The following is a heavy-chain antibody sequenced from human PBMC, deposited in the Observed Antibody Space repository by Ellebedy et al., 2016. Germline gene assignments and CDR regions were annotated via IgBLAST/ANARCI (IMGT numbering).Heavy chain of an antibody. CDR3: ARFGFGGGNHYFAMDV. CDR1: GFTFNDYS. CDR2: ISTRSSSI. Sequence: GGSLRLSXVGSGFTFNDYSMNWVRQAPGKGLEWISYISTRSSSIYYADSAKGRFTISRDNAKNSLFLQMNSLTVEDTAVYYCARFGFGGGNHYFAMDVWGQGTTVTVSS. D-gene: IGHD4-23*01. V-gene: IGHV3-48*01. J-gene: IGHJ6*02.